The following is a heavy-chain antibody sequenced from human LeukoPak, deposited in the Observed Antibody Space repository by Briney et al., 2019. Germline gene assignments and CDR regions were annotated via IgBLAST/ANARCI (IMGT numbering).Heavy chain of an antibody. J-gene: IGHJ4*02. V-gene: IGHV3-33*01. Sequence: GGSLRLSCAASGFTFSSYGMHWVRQAPGKGLEWVAVIWYDGSNKYYADSVKGRFTISRDNSKNTLYLQMNSLRAEDTAVYYCATESETGLGYYDSSGYYFDHWGQGTLVTVSS. CDR3: ATESETGLGYYDSSGYYFDH. CDR2: IWYDGSNK. CDR1: GFTFSSYG. D-gene: IGHD3-22*01.